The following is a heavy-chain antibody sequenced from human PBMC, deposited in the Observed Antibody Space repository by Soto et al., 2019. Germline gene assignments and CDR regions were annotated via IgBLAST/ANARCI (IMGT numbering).Heavy chain of an antibody. CDR2: IYYRGNT. J-gene: IGHJ4*02. V-gene: IGHV4-59*08. CDR1: GGSFSDFG. CDR3: ARHPGYYDVLTGYSTYYFGY. Sequence: SVPLCLTCAVYGGSFSDFGWSWIRKTPGKGLEWIGYIYYRGNTNYNPSFKSRVTISLDTSKNQFSLRLSSVTAADTAIYYCARHPGYYDVLTGYSTYYFGYWGQGALVTVSS. D-gene: IGHD3-9*01.